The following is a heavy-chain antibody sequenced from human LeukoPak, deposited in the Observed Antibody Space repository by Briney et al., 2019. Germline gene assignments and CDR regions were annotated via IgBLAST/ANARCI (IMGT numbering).Heavy chain of an antibody. J-gene: IGHJ6*02. CDR1: GYTFTSYY. V-gene: IGHV1-46*01. CDR3: ARGITMIVVVITPGYDYYYGMDV. D-gene: IGHD3-22*01. Sequence: ASVKVSCKASGYTFTSYYMHWVRQAPGRGLEWMGIINPSGGSTSYAQKFQGRVTMTRDTSTSTVYMELSSLRSEDTAVYYCARGITMIVVVITPGYDYYYGMDVWGQGTTVTVSS. CDR2: INPSGGST.